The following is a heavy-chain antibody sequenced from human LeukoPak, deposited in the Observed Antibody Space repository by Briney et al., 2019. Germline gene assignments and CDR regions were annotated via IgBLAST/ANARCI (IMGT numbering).Heavy chain of an antibody. CDR2: IKSKTDGGTT. Sequence: GGSLRLSCAASGFTFSNAWMSWVRQAPGKGLEWVGRIKSKTDGGTTDYAAPVKGRFTISRDDSKNTLYLQMNSLKTEDTAVYYCTTVYYDFWSGYYGPPGYYYYMDVWGKGTTVTVSS. D-gene: IGHD3-3*01. CDR3: TTVYYDFWSGYYGPPGYYYYMDV. CDR1: GFTFSNAW. V-gene: IGHV3-15*01. J-gene: IGHJ6*03.